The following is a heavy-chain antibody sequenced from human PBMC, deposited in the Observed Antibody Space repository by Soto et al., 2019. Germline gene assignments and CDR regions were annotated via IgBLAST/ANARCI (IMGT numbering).Heavy chain of an antibody. V-gene: IGHV4-4*02. D-gene: IGHD2-15*01. CDR2: IYHSGST. CDR1: GGSISSSNW. Sequence: SETLSLTCTVSGGSISSSNWWSWVRQPPGKGLEWIGEIYHSGSTNYNPSLKSRVTISVDKSKNQFSLKLSSVTAADTAVYYCAKAKGHCSGGSCYSGSSPYFDYWGQGTLVTVSS. J-gene: IGHJ4*02. CDR3: AKAKGHCSGGSCYSGSSPYFDY.